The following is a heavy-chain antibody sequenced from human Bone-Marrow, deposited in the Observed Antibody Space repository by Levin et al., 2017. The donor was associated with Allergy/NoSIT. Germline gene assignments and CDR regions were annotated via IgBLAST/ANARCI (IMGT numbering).Heavy chain of an antibody. D-gene: IGHD2-15*01. Sequence: GESLKISCKASGYTFTRYAMNWVRQAPGQGLEWMGWINTDTGEPTYVQGFTGRFVFSLDTSASTAYLQINSLKADDTAVYYCARETALCSGGTCYSSWFDPWGQGTLVTVSS. V-gene: IGHV7-4-1*02. CDR1: GYTFTRYA. CDR3: ARETALCSGGTCYSSWFDP. J-gene: IGHJ5*02. CDR2: INTDTGEP.